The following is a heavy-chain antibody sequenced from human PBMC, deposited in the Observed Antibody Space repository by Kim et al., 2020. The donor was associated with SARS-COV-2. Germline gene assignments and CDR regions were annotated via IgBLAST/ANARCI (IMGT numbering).Heavy chain of an antibody. CDR3: ARDKENGYFDY. V-gene: IGHV4-31*02. D-gene: IGHD2-8*01. CDR2: T. J-gene: IGHJ4*02. Sequence: TYYNPSLKSRVTISVDTSKNQFSLKLSSVTAADTAVYYCARDKENGYFDYWGQGTLVTVSS.